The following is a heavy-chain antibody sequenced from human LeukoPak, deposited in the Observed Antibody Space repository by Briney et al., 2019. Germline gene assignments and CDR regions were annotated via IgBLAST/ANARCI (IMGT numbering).Heavy chain of an antibody. J-gene: IGHJ4*02. CDR1: GFTFSYYA. V-gene: IGHV3-30-3*01. D-gene: IGHD3-16*02. Sequence: GGSLRLSCAASGFTFSYYAMHWVRQAPGKGLEWVAVISYDGSNKYYADSVKGRFTISRDNSKNTLYLQMNSLRAEDTAVYYCARVGMGGDYIWGSYRFDYWGQGTLVTVSS. CDR3: ARVGMGGDYIWGSYRFDY. CDR2: ISYDGSNK.